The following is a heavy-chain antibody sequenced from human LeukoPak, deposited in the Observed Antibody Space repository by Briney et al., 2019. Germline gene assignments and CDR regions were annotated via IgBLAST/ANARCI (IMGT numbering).Heavy chain of an antibody. J-gene: IGHJ4*02. Sequence: GGSLRLSCAASGFTFSSYEMNWVRQAPGKGLEWVSYISSSGSNIYYADSVKGRFTISRDNAKNSLYLQMNSLRAEDTAVYYCARASYVKHFDYWGQGTLVTVSS. CDR2: ISSSGSNI. D-gene: IGHD5-18*01. CDR3: ARASYVKHFDY. CDR1: GFTFSSYE. V-gene: IGHV3-48*03.